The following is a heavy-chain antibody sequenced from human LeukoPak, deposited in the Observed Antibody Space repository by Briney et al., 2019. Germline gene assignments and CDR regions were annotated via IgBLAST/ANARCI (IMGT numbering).Heavy chain of an antibody. D-gene: IGHD4-17*01. CDR1: EFPFSASA. Sequence: GGSLRLSCAASEFPFSASAMTWVRQAPGKGLEWVSHILSTGTTYYADSVRGRFTISRDNSKNTLYLLITSLRADDTAVYYCATVKYDYGDPVGWFDPWGQGTLVTVSS. V-gene: IGHV3-23*01. J-gene: IGHJ5*02. CDR2: ILSTGTT. CDR3: ATVKYDYGDPVGWFDP.